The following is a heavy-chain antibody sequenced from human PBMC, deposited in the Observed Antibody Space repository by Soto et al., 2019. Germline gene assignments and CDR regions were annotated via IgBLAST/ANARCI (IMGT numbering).Heavy chain of an antibody. V-gene: IGHV4-4*02. CDR2: IYHSGST. Sequence: QVQLQESGPGLVKPSGTLSLTCAVSGGSISSSNWWSWVRQPPGKGLEWIGEIYHSGSTNHNPSLKSRVTISVDKSKNQFSLKLSSVTAADTAVYYCARAERGYSYGYYFDYWGQGTLVTVSS. D-gene: IGHD5-18*01. J-gene: IGHJ4*02. CDR1: GGSISSSNW. CDR3: ARAERGYSYGYYFDY.